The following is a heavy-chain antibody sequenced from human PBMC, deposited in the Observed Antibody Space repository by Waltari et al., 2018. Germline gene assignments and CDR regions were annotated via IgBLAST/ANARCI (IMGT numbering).Heavy chain of an antibody. CDR1: GGSISSYY. V-gene: IGHV4-59*01. CDR3: ARDNYDGNSAAHYGMDV. Sequence: QVQLQESGPGLVKPSETLSLTCTVSGGSISSYYWSWIRQPPGKGLEWIGYIYYSGSTNYNPSLKSRVTISVDTSKNQFSLKLSSVTAADTAVYYCARDNYDGNSAAHYGMDVWGQGTTVTVSS. CDR2: IYYSGST. D-gene: IGHD3-10*01. J-gene: IGHJ6*02.